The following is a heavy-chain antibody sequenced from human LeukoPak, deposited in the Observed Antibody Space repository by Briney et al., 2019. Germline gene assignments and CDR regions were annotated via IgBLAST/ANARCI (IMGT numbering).Heavy chain of an antibody. CDR1: GGSVSSSSYY. CDR3: ARGQWLVPLDF. CDR2: IFYSETT. J-gene: IGHJ4*02. V-gene: IGHV4-39*01. D-gene: IGHD6-19*01. Sequence: SETLSLTCTVSGGSVSSSSYYWGWIRQPPGKGLEWIGSIFYSETTYYIPSLKSRITISVDTSTNQFSLKLSSVTAADTAVYFCARGQWLVPLDFWGQGILVTVSS.